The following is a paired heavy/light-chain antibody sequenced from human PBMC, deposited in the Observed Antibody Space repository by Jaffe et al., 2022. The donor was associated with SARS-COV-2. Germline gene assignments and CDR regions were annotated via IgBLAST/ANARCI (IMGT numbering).Light chain of an antibody. CDR1: SSNIGSNT. J-gene: IGLJ2*01. V-gene: IGLV1-44*01. Sequence: QSVLTQPPSASGTPGQRVTISCSGSSSNIGSNTVNWYQQLPGTAPKLLIYSNNQRPSGVPDRFSGSKSGTSASLAISGLQSEDEADYYCAAWDDSLNAVVFGGGTKLTVL. CDR2: SNN. CDR3: AAWDDSLNAVV.
Heavy chain of an antibody. Sequence: QVQLQESGPGLVKPSQTLSLTCTVSGGSISSGSYYWSWIRQPAGKGLEWIGRIYTSGSTNYNPSLKSRVTISVDTSKNQFSLKLSSVTAADTAVYYCARDRIDYYDSSGYYYGAFDIWGQGTMVTVSS. J-gene: IGHJ3*02. CDR1: GGSISSGSYY. CDR3: ARDRIDYYDSSGYYYGAFDI. V-gene: IGHV4-61*02. CDR2: IYTSGST. D-gene: IGHD3-22*01.